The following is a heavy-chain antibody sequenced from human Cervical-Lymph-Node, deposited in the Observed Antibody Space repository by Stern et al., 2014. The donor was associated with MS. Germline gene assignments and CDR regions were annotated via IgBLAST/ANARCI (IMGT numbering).Heavy chain of an antibody. CDR1: GFTFSSYG. CDR2: ISYDGNHK. V-gene: IGHV3-30*03. D-gene: IGHD2-8*01. J-gene: IGHJ4*02. Sequence: VHLVESGGAVVQPGRSLRLSCATSGFTFSSYGMHWVRQAPGKGLEWVTGISYDGNHKDYAASVKGRFTISRDNSKNTLHLQMNSVTPDDTAIYYCARDYEDTSMLVDHWGQGTLVTVSS. CDR3: ARDYEDTSMLVDH.